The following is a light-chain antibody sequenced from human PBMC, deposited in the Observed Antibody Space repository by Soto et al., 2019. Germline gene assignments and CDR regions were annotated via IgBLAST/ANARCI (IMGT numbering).Light chain of an antibody. Sequence: IGMTQSPATLSVSPGERATLSCRASESVSSNLAWYQQKPGQAPRLLIYGASTRATGIPARFSGSGSGTEFTLNISSLQSEDFALYYCQQYNNWLTFGGGTKVEIK. CDR2: GAS. V-gene: IGKV3-15*01. CDR3: QQYNNWLT. J-gene: IGKJ4*01. CDR1: ESVSSN.